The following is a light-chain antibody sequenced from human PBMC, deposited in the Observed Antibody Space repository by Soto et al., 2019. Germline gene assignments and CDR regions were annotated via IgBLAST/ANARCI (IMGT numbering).Light chain of an antibody. CDR2: AAS. Sequence: DIQMTQSPSSLSAFVGDRVTITCRASQGIDNFLAWYQQKPGKVPKLLIYAASTLQSGVPSRFSGRGSGTDFTLTISSXQPEDVATYYCQKCRTAPFTFGGGTKVDTK. J-gene: IGKJ4*01. CDR1: QGIDNF. V-gene: IGKV1-27*01. CDR3: QKCRTAPFT.